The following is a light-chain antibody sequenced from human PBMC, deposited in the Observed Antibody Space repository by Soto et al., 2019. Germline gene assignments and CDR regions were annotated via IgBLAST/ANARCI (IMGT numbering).Light chain of an antibody. CDR3: SSYTSSGTPV. Sequence: QSALTQPASVSGSPGQSITVSCTGTNTDVGGYNYVSWYQHRPGKAPRLMIYEVRNRLSGVSNRFSGSKSGNTASLTISGLQAEDEADYYCSSYTSSGTPVFGGGTKLTVL. CDR1: NTDVGGYNY. V-gene: IGLV2-14*01. J-gene: IGLJ2*01. CDR2: EVR.